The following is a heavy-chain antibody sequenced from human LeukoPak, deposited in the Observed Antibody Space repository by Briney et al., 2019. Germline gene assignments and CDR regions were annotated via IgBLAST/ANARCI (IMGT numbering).Heavy chain of an antibody. CDR3: AKDWDYDSSGYLDY. Sequence: GGSLRLSCAASGFTFDDYAMHWVRQAPRKGLEWVSGISWNSGSIGYADSVKGRFTISRDNAKNSLYLQMNSLRAEDTALYYCAKDWDYDSSGYLDYWGQGTLVTVSS. V-gene: IGHV3-9*01. CDR2: ISWNSGSI. J-gene: IGHJ4*02. CDR1: GFTFDDYA. D-gene: IGHD3-22*01.